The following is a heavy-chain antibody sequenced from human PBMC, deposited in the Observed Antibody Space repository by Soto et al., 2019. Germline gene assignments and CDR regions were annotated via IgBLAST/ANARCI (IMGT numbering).Heavy chain of an antibody. CDR2: ISSGGGSP. V-gene: IGHV3-23*01. Sequence: GGSLRISCAASGFTFSSYAMSWVRQAPGKGLEWVSGISSGGGSPYNADSVKGRFTISRDNSKNTLYLQMNSLRAADTAVYFCAKGDGRIVPRHFDSWGQGTLVTVSS. D-gene: IGHD6-6*01. CDR1: GFTFSSYA. J-gene: IGHJ4*02. CDR3: AKGDGRIVPRHFDS.